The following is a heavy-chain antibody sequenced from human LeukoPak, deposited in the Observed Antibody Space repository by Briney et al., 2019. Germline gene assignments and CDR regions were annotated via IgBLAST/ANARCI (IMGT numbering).Heavy chain of an antibody. D-gene: IGHD3-16*01. CDR3: ARIYGDYVSGYFQH. CDR1: GGSISSYY. J-gene: IGHJ1*01. CDR2: IFYSGST. V-gene: IGHV4-59*01. Sequence: SETLSLTCTVSGGSISSYYWSWIRQPPGKGLEWIGYIFYSGSTNYNPSLKSRVSISVDTSKNQFSLKLSSVTAADTAVYYCARIYGDYVSGYFQHWGQGTLVTVSS.